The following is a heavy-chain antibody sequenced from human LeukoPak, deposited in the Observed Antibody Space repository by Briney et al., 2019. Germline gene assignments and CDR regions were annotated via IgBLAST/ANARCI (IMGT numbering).Heavy chain of an antibody. CDR1: GFTFSSYG. D-gene: IGHD2-15*01. J-gene: IGHJ4*02. Sequence: GGSLRLSCAASGFTFSSYGMHWVRQAPGKGLEWVAFIRYDGSNKYYADSVKGRFTISRDNSKNTLYLQMNSLRAEDTAVYYCAKEVRRYCSGGSCPLWGQGTLVTASS. V-gene: IGHV3-30*02. CDR2: IRYDGSNK. CDR3: AKEVRRYCSGGSCPL.